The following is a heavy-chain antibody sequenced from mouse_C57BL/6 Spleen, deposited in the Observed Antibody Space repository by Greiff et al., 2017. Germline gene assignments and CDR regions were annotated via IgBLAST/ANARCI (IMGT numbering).Heavy chain of an antibody. V-gene: IGHV1-42*01. J-gene: IGHJ2*01. CDR2: INPSTGGT. Sequence: QLQQSGPELVKPGASVKISCKASGYSFTGYYMNWVKQSPEKSLEWIGEINPSTGGTTYNQKFKAKATLTVDKSSSTAYMQLKSLTSEDSAVYYCAKEGYYFDYWGQGTTLTVSS. CDR3: AKEGYYFDY. CDR1: GYSFTGYY.